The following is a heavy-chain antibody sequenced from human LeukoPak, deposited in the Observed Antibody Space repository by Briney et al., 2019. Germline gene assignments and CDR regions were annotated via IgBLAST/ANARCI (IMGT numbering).Heavy chain of an antibody. V-gene: IGHV4-39*07. CDR3: ARDTLWFGELSGWFDP. J-gene: IGHJ5*02. Sequence: PSETLSLTCTVSGGSISSSSYYWGWIRQPPGKGLEWIGSNSGSTYYNPSLKSRVTISVDTSKNQFSLKLPSVTAADTAVYYCARDTLWFGELSGWFDPWGQGTLVTVSS. CDR2: NSGST. D-gene: IGHD3-10*01. CDR1: GGSISSSSYY.